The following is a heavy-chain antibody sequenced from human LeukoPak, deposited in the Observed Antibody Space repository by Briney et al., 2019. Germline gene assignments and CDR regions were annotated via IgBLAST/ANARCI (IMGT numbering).Heavy chain of an antibody. D-gene: IGHD6-13*01. J-gene: IGHJ4*02. CDR2: VNTYNGDT. CDR3: ARGRAAADDFDL. Sequence: ASVKVSCKASGYTFGSYSINWVRQAPGQGLAWLGWVNTYNGDTKYTQKFQGRVSLTTDSSASTAYMGLTNLKSDDTGIYYCARGRAAADDFDLWGQGTPVTVSS. V-gene: IGHV1-18*01. CDR1: GYTFGSYS.